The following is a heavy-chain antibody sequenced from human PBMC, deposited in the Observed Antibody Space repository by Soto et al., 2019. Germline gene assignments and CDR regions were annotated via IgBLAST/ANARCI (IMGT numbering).Heavy chain of an antibody. V-gene: IGHV4-39*02. CDR3: ARRKAATPIWMWGEPKYDYYGLDV. J-gene: IGHJ6*01. D-gene: IGHD3-16*01. CDR2: IYHSGST. Sequence: QLQLQESGPGLVKPSETLSLTCTVSGASVSRGNYYWDWIRQPPGKSLEWIGTIYHSGSTYYNPSRKRRVTTFVETSNNHTSLKLTSVSAADTAVYYCARRKAATPIWMWGEPKYDYYGLDVWGQGTTVIVSS. CDR1: GASVSRGNYY.